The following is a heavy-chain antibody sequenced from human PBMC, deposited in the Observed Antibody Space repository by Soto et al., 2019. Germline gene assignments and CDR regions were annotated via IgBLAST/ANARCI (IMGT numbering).Heavy chain of an antibody. J-gene: IGHJ6*02. CDR1: GGSFSGFY. Sequence: LSRTCAVSGGSFSGFYWTWIRQPPGGGLEWIGEINHSGTTNFNPSLRSRLTISLDSSKKHFSLKLTSMTAADAAVYYCARADRTLVTSYGLDVWGQGTTVTVSS. D-gene: IGHD2-21*02. CDR2: INHSGTT. CDR3: ARADRTLVTSYGLDV. V-gene: IGHV4-34*01.